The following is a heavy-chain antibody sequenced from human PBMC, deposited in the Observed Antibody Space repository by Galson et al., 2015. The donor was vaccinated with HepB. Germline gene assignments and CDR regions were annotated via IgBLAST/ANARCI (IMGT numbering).Heavy chain of an antibody. CDR2: MNPNSGNT. CDR1: GYTFTSYD. J-gene: IGHJ4*01. D-gene: IGHD2-2*01. Sequence: SVKVSCKASGYTFTSYDINWVRQATGQGLEWMGWMNPNSGNTGYAQKFQGRVTMTRNTSISTAYMELSSLRSEDTAVYYCATAPVDCSSTSCYSGTFAYSGHGTVVTVSS. CDR3: ATAPVDCSSTSCYSGTFAY. V-gene: IGHV1-8*01.